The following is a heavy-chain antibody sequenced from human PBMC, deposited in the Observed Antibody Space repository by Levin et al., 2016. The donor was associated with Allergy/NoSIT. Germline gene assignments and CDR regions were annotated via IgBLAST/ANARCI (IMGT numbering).Heavy chain of an antibody. J-gene: IGHJ6*02. V-gene: IGHV4-59*01. CDR1: GGSISSYY. CDR2: IYYSGST. CDR3: ARLKGVTYGSGSYSGDPNPDYYYGMDV. D-gene: IGHD3-10*01. Sequence: GSLRLSCTVSGGSISSYYWSWIRQPPGKGLEWIGYIYYSGSTNYNPSLKSRVTISVDTSKNQFSLKLSSVTAADTAVYYCARLKGVTYGSGSYSGDPNPDYYYGMDVWGQGTTVTVSS.